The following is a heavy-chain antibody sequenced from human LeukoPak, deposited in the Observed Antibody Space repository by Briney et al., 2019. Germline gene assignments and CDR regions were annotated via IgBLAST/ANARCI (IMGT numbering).Heavy chain of an antibody. CDR3: VREGGLGYCSGGSCYHFDY. D-gene: IGHD2-15*01. CDR2: INPNSGGT. CDR1: GYIFTGYY. J-gene: IGHJ4*02. V-gene: IGHV1-2*02. Sequence: ASVKVSCKASGYIFTGYYMHWVRQAPGQGLEWMGWINPNSGGTNNAQKFQGRVTMTRDTSISTAYMELSRLRSDDTAVYYCVREGGLGYCSGGSCYHFDYWGQGTLVTVSS.